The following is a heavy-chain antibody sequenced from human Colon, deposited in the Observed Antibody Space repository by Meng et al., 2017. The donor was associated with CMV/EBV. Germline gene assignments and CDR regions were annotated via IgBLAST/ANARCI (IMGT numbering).Heavy chain of an antibody. CDR2: IYNSGST. D-gene: IGHD3-10*01. CDR3: ASGAWFLFDD. CDR1: GGSINNGDNY. V-gene: IGHV4-31*03. Sequence: LRLSCTVSGGSINNGDNYWNWIRQHPGKGLEWIGYIYNSGSTYYNPSLKSRVTISIDTSMNHFSLKVNSVTAADTAVYYCASGAWFLFDDLGQGILVPFSS. J-gene: IGHJ1*01.